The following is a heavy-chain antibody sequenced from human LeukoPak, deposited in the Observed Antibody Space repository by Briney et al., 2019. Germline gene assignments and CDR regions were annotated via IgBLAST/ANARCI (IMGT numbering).Heavy chain of an antibody. J-gene: IGHJ5*02. CDR2: IYYSGST. V-gene: IGHV4-39*07. CDR1: GGSISSSSYY. Sequence: SETLSLTCTVPGGSISSSSYYWGWIRQPPGKGLEWIGSIYYSGSTYYNPSLKSRVTISVDTSKNQFSLKLSSVTAADTAVYYCARVDDYYGSGSYFWANWFDPWGQGTLVTVSS. D-gene: IGHD3-10*01. CDR3: ARVDDYYGSGSYFWANWFDP.